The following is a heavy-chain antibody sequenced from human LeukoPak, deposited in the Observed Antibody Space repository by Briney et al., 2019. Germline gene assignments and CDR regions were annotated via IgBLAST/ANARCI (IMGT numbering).Heavy chain of an antibody. V-gene: IGHV4-61*08. J-gene: IGHJ3*02. Sequence: SETLSLTCTVSGGSISSGDYYWSWIRQPPGKGLEWIGYIYYSGSTNYNPSLKSRVTISVDTSKNQFFLKLSSVTAADTAVYYRARHFDYPNAFDIWGQGTMVTVSS. CDR1: GGSISSGDYY. CDR2: IYYSGST. CDR3: ARHFDYPNAFDI. D-gene: IGHD3-9*01.